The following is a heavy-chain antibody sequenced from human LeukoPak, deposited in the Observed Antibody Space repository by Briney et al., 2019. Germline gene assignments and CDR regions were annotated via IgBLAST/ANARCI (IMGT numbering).Heavy chain of an antibody. V-gene: IGHV3-23*01. D-gene: IGHD5-18*01. J-gene: IGHJ4*02. CDR1: AFTFNNYA. Sequence: GGSLRLSCAASAFTFNNYAMTWVRQGPGKGLEWVSSISGSGSSTDYADSVKGRFTISRDNSKNTLYLQMNSLRAEDTAVYFCAKGFGYGPPFDYWGQGTLVSASS. CDR2: ISGSGSST. CDR3: AKGFGYGPPFDY.